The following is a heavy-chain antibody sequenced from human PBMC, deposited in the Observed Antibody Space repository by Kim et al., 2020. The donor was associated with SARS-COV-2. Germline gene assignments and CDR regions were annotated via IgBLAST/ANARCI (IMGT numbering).Heavy chain of an antibody. D-gene: IGHD6-13*01. Sequence: GGSLRLSCAASGFTFSSYAMHWVRQAPGKGLEWVAVISYEGSNKYYADSVKGRFTISRDNSKNTLYLQMNSLRAEDTAVYYCARDWSSSWSYYYYGMEVWGQGTTVTVSS. CDR3: ARDWSSSWSYYYYGMEV. CDR1: GFTFSSYA. CDR2: ISYEGSNK. J-gene: IGHJ6*02. V-gene: IGHV3-30*04.